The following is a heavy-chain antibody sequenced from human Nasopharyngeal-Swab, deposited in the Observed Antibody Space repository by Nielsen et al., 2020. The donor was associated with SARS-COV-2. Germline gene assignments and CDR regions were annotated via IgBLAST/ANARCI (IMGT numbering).Heavy chain of an antibody. CDR2: IIPIFGTA. J-gene: IGHJ4*02. Sequence: WVRQAPGQGLEWMGGIIPIFGTANYAQKFQGRVTITADESTSTACMELSSLRSEDTAVYYCARGEGPLGYFDYWGQGTLVTVSS. V-gene: IGHV1-69*01. CDR3: ARGEGPLGYFDY. D-gene: IGHD6-13*01.